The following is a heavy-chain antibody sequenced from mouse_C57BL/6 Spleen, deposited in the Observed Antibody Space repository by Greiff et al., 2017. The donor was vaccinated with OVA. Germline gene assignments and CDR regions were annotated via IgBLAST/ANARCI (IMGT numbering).Heavy chain of an antibody. Sequence: QVQLQQSGAELVRPGTSVKVSCKASGYAFTNYLIEWVKQRPGQGLEWIGVINPGSGGTNYNEKFKGKATLTADKSSSTAYMQLSILTSEDSAVCFCARRGYDYDGFDYWGQGTTLTVSS. CDR1: GYAFTNYL. V-gene: IGHV1-54*01. CDR2: INPGSGGT. CDR3: ARRGYDYDGFDY. J-gene: IGHJ2*01. D-gene: IGHD2-4*01.